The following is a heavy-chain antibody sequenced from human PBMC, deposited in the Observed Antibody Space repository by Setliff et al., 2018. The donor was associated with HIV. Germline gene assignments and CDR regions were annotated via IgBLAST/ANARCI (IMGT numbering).Heavy chain of an antibody. CDR3: ANLVIIKSYFDY. J-gene: IGHJ4*02. CDR1: GDIFSLYA. Sequence: SVKVSCKASGDIFSLYALSWVRQAPGQGLEWMGKIIPKSDTTTYAQKFQGRVTITADESTNTAYMEMSSLRSEDTAVYYCANLVIIKSYFDYWGQGTLVTVSS. CDR2: IIPKSDTT. V-gene: IGHV1-69*13. D-gene: IGHD3-10*01.